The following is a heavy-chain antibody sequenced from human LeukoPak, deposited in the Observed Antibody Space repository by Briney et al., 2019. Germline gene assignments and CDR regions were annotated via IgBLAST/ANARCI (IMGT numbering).Heavy chain of an antibody. CDR2: INTDGRTT. J-gene: IGHJ4*02. D-gene: IGHD2-2*02. CDR1: GFSFSSCW. V-gene: IGHV3-74*01. CDR3: ARDNTYMFDY. Sequence: PGGSLRLSCAASGFSFSSCWMNWVRQAPGKGLVWVAHINTDGRTTTYADSVKGRFTVARDNAKNTLYLEMNRLRAEDTAVYYCARDNTYMFDYWGQGTQVTVSS.